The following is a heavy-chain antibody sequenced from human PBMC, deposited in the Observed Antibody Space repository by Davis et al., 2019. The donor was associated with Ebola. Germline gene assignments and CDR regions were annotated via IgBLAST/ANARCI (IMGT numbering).Heavy chain of an antibody. CDR1: GYTFIGHY. Sequence: ASVKVSCKASGYTFIGHYIHWVRQAPGQGLERMGWINPNAGNTKYEQKFQGRVTMTRDTSTTTAYMEMTGLKSDDTAVYYCARGSGFWSGYFMAYFEYWGQGTVVTV. CDR3: ARGSGFWSGYFMAYFEY. CDR2: INPNAGNT. V-gene: IGHV1-2*02. D-gene: IGHD3-3*01. J-gene: IGHJ4*02.